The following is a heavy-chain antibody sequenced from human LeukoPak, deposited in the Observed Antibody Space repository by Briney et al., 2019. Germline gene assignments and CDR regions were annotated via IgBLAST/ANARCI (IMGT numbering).Heavy chain of an antibody. V-gene: IGHV1-46*01. CDR2: INPSGCST. CDR3: ARDLPYYDFWSGYYSPSFDY. Sequence: ASVKVACKASGYTFTSYYMHWVRQAPGQGLEWMGIINPSGCSTSYAQKFQGRVTMTRDTSTSTVYMELSSRRSEDTAVYYCARDLPYYDFWSGYYSPSFDYWGQGTLVTVSS. D-gene: IGHD3-3*01. CDR1: GYTFTSYY. J-gene: IGHJ4*02.